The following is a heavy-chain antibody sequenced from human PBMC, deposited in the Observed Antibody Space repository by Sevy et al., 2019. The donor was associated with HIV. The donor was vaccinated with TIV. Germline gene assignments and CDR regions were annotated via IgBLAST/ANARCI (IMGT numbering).Heavy chain of an antibody. D-gene: IGHD1-1*01. CDR2: IKQDGSEK. Sequence: GESLKISCVASGFTFSSFWMHWVRQAPGKGLEWVANIKQDGSEKYYVHSVKGRFTISRDNAKNSLYLQMNSLRAEDTAVYYCAREIGGGNSFWGQGTLVTVSS. CDR3: AREIGGGNSF. J-gene: IGHJ4*02. CDR1: GFTFSSFW. V-gene: IGHV3-7*01.